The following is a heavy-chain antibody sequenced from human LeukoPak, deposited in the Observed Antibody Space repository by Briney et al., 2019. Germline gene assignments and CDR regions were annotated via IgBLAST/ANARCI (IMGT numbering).Heavy chain of an antibody. CDR3: ARGPAGFLEWFDYYMDV. CDR1: GFTFSDYY. D-gene: IGHD3-3*01. Sequence: GGSLRLSCAASGFTFSDYYMSWIRQAPGKGLEWVSYISSSGSTIYYAGSAKGRFTISRDNAKNSLYLQMNSLRAEDTAVYYCARGPAGFLEWFDYYMDVWGKGTTVTVSS. V-gene: IGHV3-11*04. CDR2: ISSSGSTI. J-gene: IGHJ6*03.